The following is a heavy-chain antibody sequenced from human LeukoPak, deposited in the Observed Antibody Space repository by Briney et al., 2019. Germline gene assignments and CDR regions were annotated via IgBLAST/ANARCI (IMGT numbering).Heavy chain of an antibody. D-gene: IGHD3-10*01. V-gene: IGHV3-9*01. Sequence: GGSLRLSCAASGFTFDDYAMHWVRQAPGKGLEWVSGISWNSGSIGYADSVKGRFTISRDNAKNSLYLQMNSLRAEDTALYYCAKGGNFMVRDGGMDVWGQGTTVTVSS. CDR2: ISWNSGSI. CDR1: GFTFDDYA. J-gene: IGHJ6*02. CDR3: AKGGNFMVRDGGMDV.